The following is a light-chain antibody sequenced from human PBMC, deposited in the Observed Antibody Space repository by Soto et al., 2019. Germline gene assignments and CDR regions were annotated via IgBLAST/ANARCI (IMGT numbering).Light chain of an antibody. V-gene: IGKV4-1*01. CDR3: QQYESTPPT. J-gene: IGKJ2*01. Sequence: DIVMTQSPDSLAVSLGERATINCKSSQSVLYSSNNKKYLAWYQQRPGQPPKLLIYWASTRESGVPDRFSGSGSWTDFTLTITSLQAEDVAVYYCQQYESTPPTFGQGTKLEIK. CDR2: WAS. CDR1: QSVLYSSNNKKY.